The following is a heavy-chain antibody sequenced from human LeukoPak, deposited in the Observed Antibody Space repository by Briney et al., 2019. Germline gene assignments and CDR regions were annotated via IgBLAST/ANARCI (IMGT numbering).Heavy chain of an antibody. CDR2: ISGSGGST. J-gene: IGHJ4*02. CDR3: AKGYYYGSGSYSTFDY. V-gene: IGHV3-23*01. D-gene: IGHD3-10*01. Sequence: PGGPLRLSCAASGFTFSSHALSWLRQAPGKGLEWVSTISGSGGSTYYADSVKGRFTISRDNSKNTLYVQMSSLRADDTAVYYCAKGYYYGSGSYSTFDYWGQGTLVTVSS. CDR1: GFTFSSHA.